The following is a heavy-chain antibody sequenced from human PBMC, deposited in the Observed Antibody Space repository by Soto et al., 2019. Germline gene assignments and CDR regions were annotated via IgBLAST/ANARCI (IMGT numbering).Heavy chain of an antibody. D-gene: IGHD3-3*01. CDR1: GFTFSSYG. J-gene: IGHJ6*02. Sequence: GGSLRLSCAASGFTFSSYGMHWVRQAPGKGLEWVAVISYDGSNKYYADSVKGRFTISRDNSKNTLYLQMNSLRAEDTAVYYCAKGTKNVLRFLEWLAYGMDVWGQGTTVTVSS. CDR3: AKGTKNVLRFLEWLAYGMDV. CDR2: ISYDGSNK. V-gene: IGHV3-30*18.